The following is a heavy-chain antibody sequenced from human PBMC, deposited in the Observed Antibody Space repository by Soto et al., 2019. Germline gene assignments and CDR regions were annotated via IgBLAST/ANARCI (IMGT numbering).Heavy chain of an antibody. Sequence: SETLSLSCSVSRAFINSGGFYYSWIRQPPGKGLEWLGYIFHSGSTLYTPSLRGRLTLSADTSRNQLSLHLTSVTAADTAVYYCVRGGIAGHWFDPWGQGILVTVS. D-gene: IGHD2-21*01. V-gene: IGHV4-31*03. CDR3: VRGGIAGHWFDP. J-gene: IGHJ5*02. CDR1: RAFINSGGFY. CDR2: IFHSGST.